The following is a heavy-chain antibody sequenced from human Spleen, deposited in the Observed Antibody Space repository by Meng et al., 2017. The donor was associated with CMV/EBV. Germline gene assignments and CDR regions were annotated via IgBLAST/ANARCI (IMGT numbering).Heavy chain of an antibody. Sequence: GESLKISCAASGFTFSSYSMNWVRQAPGKGLEWVSSISSSSSYIYYADSVKGRFTISRDNAKNTLYLQMNSLRAEDTAVYYCAVGDYSNFYYGMDVWGQGTTVTVSS. CDR3: AVGDYSNFYYGMDV. J-gene: IGHJ6*02. V-gene: IGHV3-21*01. CDR1: GFTFSSYS. CDR2: ISSSSSYI. D-gene: IGHD4-11*01.